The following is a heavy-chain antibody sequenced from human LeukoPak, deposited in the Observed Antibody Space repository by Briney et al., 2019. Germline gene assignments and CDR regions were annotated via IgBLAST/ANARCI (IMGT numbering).Heavy chain of an antibody. CDR1: GFSVSSYW. Sequence: GGSLRLSCAVSGFSVSSYWMHWVRQAPGKGLVWVSRIKSDGSSTSYADSVKGRFTISRDNAKKTLYLQMDSLRDEDTAVYYCATSKWELPSPYDYWGQGTLVTVSS. CDR2: IKSDGSST. CDR3: ATSKWELPSPYDY. J-gene: IGHJ4*02. V-gene: IGHV3-74*01. D-gene: IGHD1-26*01.